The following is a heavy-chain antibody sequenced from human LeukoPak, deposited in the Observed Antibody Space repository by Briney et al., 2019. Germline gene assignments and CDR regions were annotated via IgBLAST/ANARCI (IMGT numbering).Heavy chain of an antibody. V-gene: IGHV4-34*01. CDR1: GGSFSGYY. J-gene: IGHJ4*02. CDR2: INHSGST. D-gene: IGHD5-12*01. CDR3: ARVAYSGYERDY. Sequence: PSETLSLTCAVYGGSFSGYYWSWIRQPPGKRLEWIGEINHSGSTNYNPSLKSRVTISVDASKNQFSLKLSSVTAADTAVYYCARVAYSGYERDYWGQGTLVTVSS.